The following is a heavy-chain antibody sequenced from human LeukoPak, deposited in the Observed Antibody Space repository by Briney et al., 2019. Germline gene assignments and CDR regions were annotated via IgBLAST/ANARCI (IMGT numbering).Heavy chain of an antibody. CDR1: GFAFRTYS. J-gene: IGHJ5*02. D-gene: IGHD1-26*01. V-gene: IGHV3-30*04. CDR2: ITYDGKVQ. CDR3: AREERVGATCCLDA. Sequence: SGGSLRLSCAASGFAFRTYSMHWVRQAPGNGLEWLAVITYDGKVQHYTDSVKGQFTVSRDNSKKTLYLQMISLRPEDTAFYYCAREERVGATCCLDAWGRGTLVTVSS.